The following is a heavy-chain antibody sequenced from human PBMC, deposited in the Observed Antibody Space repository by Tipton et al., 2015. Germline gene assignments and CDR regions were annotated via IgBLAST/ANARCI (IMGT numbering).Heavy chain of an antibody. CDR3: ATHVRGAKRIGLFSGTTYHYSAMDI. Sequence: SLRLSCAASGFSARSTYMSWVRQAPGKGLEWVSVISTDGTTFYADSVKGRFSISRDTSRNTLYLQMNNLRVEDTAVYYCATHVRGAKRIGLFSGTTYHYSAMDIWGQGTTVTVSS. D-gene: IGHD1-26*01. J-gene: IGHJ6*02. V-gene: IGHV3-53*01. CDR1: GFSARSTY. CDR2: ISTDGTT.